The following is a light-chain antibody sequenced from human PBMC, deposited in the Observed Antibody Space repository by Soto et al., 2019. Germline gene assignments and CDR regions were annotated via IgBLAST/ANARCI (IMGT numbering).Light chain of an antibody. J-gene: IGKJ1*01. Sequence: DVQMTQCPSALSASVVDRATSTCRASQSISSWFAWDQQKPGKAPKLLIYDASTLQSGFPSRFSGSGSGTEFTLTISSLQPDDFATYYCQQYNTYSWTFGQGTKVDIK. CDR3: QQYNTYSWT. CDR1: QSISSW. CDR2: DAS. V-gene: IGKV1-5*01.